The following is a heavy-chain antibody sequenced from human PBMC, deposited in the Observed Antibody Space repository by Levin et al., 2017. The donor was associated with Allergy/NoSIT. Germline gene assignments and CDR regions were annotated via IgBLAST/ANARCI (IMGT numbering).Heavy chain of an antibody. D-gene: IGHD5-18*01. CDR1: GFTFDDYA. CDR2: ISWNSGSI. V-gene: IGHV3-9*01. Sequence: PGGSLRLSCAASGFTFDDYAMHWVRQAPGKGLEWVSGISWNSGSIGYADSVKGRFTISRDNAKNSLFLQMNSLRAEDTALYYCAKDANRQLWFNDAFHIWGQGTMVTVSS. J-gene: IGHJ3*02. CDR3: AKDANRQLWFNDAFHI.